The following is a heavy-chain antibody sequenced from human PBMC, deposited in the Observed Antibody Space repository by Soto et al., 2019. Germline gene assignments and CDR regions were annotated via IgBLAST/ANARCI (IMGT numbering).Heavy chain of an antibody. CDR2: IKSKTDGGTT. V-gene: IGHV3-15*07. Sequence: EVQLVESGGGLVKPGGSLRLSCAASGLTFSHAWMNWVRQAPGKGLELVGRIKSKTDGGTTDYAAPVKGRFTISRDDSKNTLYLPMNSLKTEDTAVYYGTKCMTIFGLVITRMDVWGQGTTVTVSS. CDR3: TKCMTIFGLVITRMDV. CDR1: GLTFSHAW. J-gene: IGHJ6*02. D-gene: IGHD3-3*01.